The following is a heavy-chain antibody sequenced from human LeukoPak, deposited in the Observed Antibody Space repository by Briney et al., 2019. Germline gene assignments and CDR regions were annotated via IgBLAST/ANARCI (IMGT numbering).Heavy chain of an antibody. CDR1: GGSISSGSYY. CDR3: ARGPTYYDILTGYYGDHFDY. V-gene: IGHV4-61*02. Sequence: SETLSLTCTVSGGSISSGSYYWSWIRQPAGKGLEWIGRIYTSGSTNYNPSRKSRVTISVDTSKNQFSLKLSSVTAADTAVYYCARGPTYYDILTGYYGDHFDYWGQGTLVTVSS. J-gene: IGHJ4*02. D-gene: IGHD3-9*01. CDR2: IYTSGST.